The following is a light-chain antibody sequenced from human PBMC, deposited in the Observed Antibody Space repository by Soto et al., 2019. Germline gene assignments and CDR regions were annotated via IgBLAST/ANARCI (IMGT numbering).Light chain of an antibody. CDR2: GAS. Sequence: DILLTQSPGTLPLSPGERAPLSCRASQTFSNIFLSWFQQIPGHAPSLLIYGASMRATGIPDRLSGSGSGTVFTLTINRPDPEDFAVYYCQQCGSSFTFGQGTRLEI. V-gene: IGKV3-20*01. CDR3: QQCGSSFT. CDR1: QTFSNIF. J-gene: IGKJ5*01.